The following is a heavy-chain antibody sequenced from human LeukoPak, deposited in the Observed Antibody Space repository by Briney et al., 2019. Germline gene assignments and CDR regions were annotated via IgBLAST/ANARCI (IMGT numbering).Heavy chain of an antibody. J-gene: IGHJ6*02. Sequence: GGSLRLSCAASGFTFSSYWVNWARQAPGKGLEWVASINHNGNVNYYVDSVKGRFTISRDNAKNSLYLQMSNLRAEDTAVHFCARGGGLDVWGQGATVTVSS. CDR3: ARGGGLDV. CDR1: GFTFSSYW. CDR2: INHNGNVN. D-gene: IGHD3-16*01. V-gene: IGHV3-7*03.